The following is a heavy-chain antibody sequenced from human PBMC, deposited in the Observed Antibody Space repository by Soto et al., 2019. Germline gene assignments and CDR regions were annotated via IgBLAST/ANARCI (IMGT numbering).Heavy chain of an antibody. CDR2: INAGNGNT. J-gene: IGHJ6*02. V-gene: IGHV1-3*01. CDR3: ARRKTEVATFDDYYYYGMDV. CDR1: GYTFTSYA. Sequence: ASVKVSCKASGYTFTSYAMHWVRQAPGQRLEWMGWINAGNGNTKYSQKFKGRVTITRDTSACTAYMELSSLRSDDTAVYYCARRKTEVATFDDYYYYGMDVWGQGTTVTVSS. D-gene: IGHD5-12*01.